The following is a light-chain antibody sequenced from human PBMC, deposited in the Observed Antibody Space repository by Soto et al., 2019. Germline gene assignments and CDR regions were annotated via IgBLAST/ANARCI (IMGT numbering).Light chain of an antibody. V-gene: IGKV1-5*03. J-gene: IGKJ4*01. CDR2: KAS. Sequence: DIRTTQSPSTLSASVGDRVTIHCRASQTISTWLAWYQQKPGKAPNLLIYKASSLESGVPSRFSGSGSGTEFTLTISSLQPDDFATYYCRQYNTFPLTFGGGTKVDI. CDR1: QTISTW. CDR3: RQYNTFPLT.